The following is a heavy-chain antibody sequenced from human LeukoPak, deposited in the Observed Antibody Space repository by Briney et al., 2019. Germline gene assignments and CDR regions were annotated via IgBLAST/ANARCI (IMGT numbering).Heavy chain of an antibody. CDR2: IRYDGTNK. CDR1: GFTFSDYG. D-gene: IGHD6-19*01. V-gene: IGHV3-30*02. J-gene: IGHJ4*02. CDR3: AKVGSGWYGVDY. Sequence: GGSLRLSCAASGFTFSDYGTHWVRQAPGKGLEWVAFIRYDGTNKYYVDSVKGRFTISRDNSMNTLDLQLNSLRAEDTAVYYCAKVGSGWYGVDYWGQGTLVTVSP.